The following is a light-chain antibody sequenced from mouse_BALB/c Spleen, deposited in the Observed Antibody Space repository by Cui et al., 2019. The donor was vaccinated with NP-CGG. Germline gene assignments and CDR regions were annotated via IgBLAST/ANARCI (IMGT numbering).Light chain of an antibody. Sequence: QAVVTQESALTTSPGETVTLTCRSSTGTITTNNYANWVQEKPDHLFTGLIGGTNNRAPGVPARFSGSLIGDKAALTITGAQTEDEAIYFCALWYSNHWVFGGGTKVTFL. CDR3: ALWYSNHWV. J-gene: IGLJ1*01. CDR2: GTN. CDR1: TGTITTNNY. V-gene: IGLV1*01.